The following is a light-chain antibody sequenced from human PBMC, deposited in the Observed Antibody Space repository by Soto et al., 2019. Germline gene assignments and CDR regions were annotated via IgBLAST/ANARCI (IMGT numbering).Light chain of an antibody. J-gene: IGKJ2*01. CDR2: AAS. Sequence: DIQMTQSPSSLSASVGDRVTITCRASQSISSYLNWYQQKPGKAPKLLIYAASSLQSGVPSRFSGSGSGTYFTLTISSLQPEAFATYYCQQSYSTPPEPTFGQGTKLEIK. CDR3: QQSYSTPPEPT. V-gene: IGKV1-39*01. CDR1: QSISSY.